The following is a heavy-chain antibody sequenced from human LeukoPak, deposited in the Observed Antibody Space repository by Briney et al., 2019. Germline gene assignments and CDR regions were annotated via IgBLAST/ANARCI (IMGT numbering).Heavy chain of an antibody. V-gene: IGHV4-59*01. D-gene: IGHD3-10*01. CDR1: GVSISSYY. J-gene: IGHJ2*01. Sequence: PSETLSLTCTVSGVSISSYYWSWIRQPPGKVLEWIGSIYYSGSTDYNPSLKSRVTISLDRSKIQFSLKLSSVTAADTAVYYCARDSWGVRWYFDLWGRGTLVTVSS. CDR2: IYYSGST. CDR3: ARDSWGVRWYFDL.